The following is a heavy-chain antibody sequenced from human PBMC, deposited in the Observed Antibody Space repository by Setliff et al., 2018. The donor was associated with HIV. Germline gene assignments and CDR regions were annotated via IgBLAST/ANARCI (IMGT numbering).Heavy chain of an antibody. CDR1: GDSISSYY. Sequence: LSLTCTVSGDSISSYYWSWIRQPPGKGPEWIGYIYTSGITDYNPSLKSRVTISGDTSKNQFSLKLSSVTAADTAVYYCARDRRGYYYGSGSCYMDVWGTGTTVTV. CDR2: IYTSGIT. V-gene: IGHV4-4*08. J-gene: IGHJ6*03. CDR3: ARDRRGYYYGSGSCYMDV. D-gene: IGHD3-10*01.